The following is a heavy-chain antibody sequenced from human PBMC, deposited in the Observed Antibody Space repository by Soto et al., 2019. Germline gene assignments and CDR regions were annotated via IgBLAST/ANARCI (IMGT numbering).Heavy chain of an antibody. Sequence: SETLSLTCTVSGGSIGSYHWSWVRQPPGKGLEWIASVYYTGNTNYNPSLGSRVTISIDAPENQISLKLTSVTAADTAFYYCARDTVLTGMFDRWGQGTLVTVSS. V-gene: IGHV4-59*13. CDR1: GGSIGSYH. J-gene: IGHJ5*02. CDR3: ARDTVLTGMFDR. CDR2: VYYTGNT. D-gene: IGHD4-17*01.